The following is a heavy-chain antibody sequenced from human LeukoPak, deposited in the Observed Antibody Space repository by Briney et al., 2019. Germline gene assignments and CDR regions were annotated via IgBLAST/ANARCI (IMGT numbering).Heavy chain of an antibody. Sequence: GGSLRLSCAASGFTFSSYGMHWVRQAPGKGLEWVAVIWYDGSNKYYADSVKGRFTISRDNSKNTLYLQMNSLRAEDTAVYYCARDIYDSSGAFDYWSQGTLVTVSS. CDR3: ARDIYDSSGAFDY. CDR2: IWYDGSNK. V-gene: IGHV3-33*01. D-gene: IGHD3-22*01. CDR1: GFTFSSYG. J-gene: IGHJ4*02.